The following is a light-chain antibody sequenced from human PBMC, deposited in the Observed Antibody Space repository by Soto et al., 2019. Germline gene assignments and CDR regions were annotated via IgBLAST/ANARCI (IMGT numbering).Light chain of an antibody. CDR1: RSVSSN. V-gene: IGKV3-15*01. J-gene: IGKJ4*01. CDR3: QQYNNWPPLT. CDR2: DAS. Sequence: EIVMTQSPATLSVSPGDRATLSCRASRSVSSNLAWYQQKPGQAPRLLIYDASTRATGIPARFSGSGSGTDFTLTISSLQSADFAVYSCQQYNNWPPLTFGGGTKVEI.